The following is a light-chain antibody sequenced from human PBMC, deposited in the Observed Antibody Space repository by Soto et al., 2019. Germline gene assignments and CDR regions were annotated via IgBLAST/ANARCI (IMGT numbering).Light chain of an antibody. CDR1: QSIISY. J-gene: IGKJ1*01. CDR2: AAS. CDR3: QQSYSTPRT. Sequence: DIQMTQSPSSLSASVGDRVTITCRASQSIISYLHWYQQKPGKAPKLLIYAASSLQSGVPSRFSGSGSGTDFPLTISSLQPEDFATYYCQQSYSTPRTFGQGTKVEIK. V-gene: IGKV1-39*01.